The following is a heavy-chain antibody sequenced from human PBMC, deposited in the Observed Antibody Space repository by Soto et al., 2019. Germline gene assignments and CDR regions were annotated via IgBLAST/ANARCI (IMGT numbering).Heavy chain of an antibody. CDR2: MNPNSGNT. V-gene: IGHV1-8*01. CDR3: ARVPDLGYCSCSGGSCYRFDY. Sequence: ASVKVSCKASGYTFTSHDINWVRQATGQGLEWMGWMNPNSGNTGYAQKFQSRVTMTRDTSINTAYMELSSLRSEDTAVYYCARVPDLGYCSCSGGSCYRFDYWG. D-gene: IGHD2-15*01. J-gene: IGHJ4*01. CDR1: GYTFTSHD.